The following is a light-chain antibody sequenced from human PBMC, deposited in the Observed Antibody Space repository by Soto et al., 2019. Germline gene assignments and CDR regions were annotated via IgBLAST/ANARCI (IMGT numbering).Light chain of an antibody. V-gene: IGKV1-12*01. Sequence: DIQMTQSPSSVSASVGDRVTITCRASQGISSRLAWYQQKPGKAPNLRIYSASSLQSGVPSRFSGSVSETDFTLTIGSLQPEDFATYYCQQSNSFPLTFGGGTKVEIK. CDR3: QQSNSFPLT. J-gene: IGKJ4*01. CDR1: QGISSR. CDR2: SAS.